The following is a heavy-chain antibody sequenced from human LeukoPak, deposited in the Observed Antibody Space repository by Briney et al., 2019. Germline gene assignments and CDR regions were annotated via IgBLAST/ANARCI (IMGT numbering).Heavy chain of an antibody. D-gene: IGHD2-2*01. Sequence: SETLSLTCTVSGGSISSYYWSWIRQPAGKGLEYIGRTYTTGSANYNPSLKSRVTISVDTSKDQFSLKLSSVTAADTAVYYCARVLGYCSSTSCYNWFDPWGQGTLVTVSS. CDR2: TYTTGSA. CDR1: GGSISSYY. CDR3: ARVLGYCSSTSCYNWFDP. J-gene: IGHJ5*02. V-gene: IGHV4-4*07.